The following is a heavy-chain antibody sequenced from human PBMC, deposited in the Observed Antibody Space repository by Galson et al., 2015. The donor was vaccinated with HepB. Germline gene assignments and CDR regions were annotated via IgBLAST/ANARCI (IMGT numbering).Heavy chain of an antibody. J-gene: IGHJ4*02. CDR3: AKGLTDRRCGGDCIFDY. CDR1: GFTFSSYG. D-gene: IGHD2-21*02. Sequence: SLRLSCAASGFTFSSYGMHWVRQAPGKGLEWVAVISYDGSNKYYADSVKGRFTISRDNSKNTLYLQMNSLRAEDTAVYYCAKGLTDRRCGGDCIFDYWGQGTLVTVSS. CDR2: ISYDGSNK. V-gene: IGHV3-30*18.